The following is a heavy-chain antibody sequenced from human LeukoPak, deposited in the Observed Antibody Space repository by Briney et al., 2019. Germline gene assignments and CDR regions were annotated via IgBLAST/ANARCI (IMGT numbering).Heavy chain of an antibody. Sequence: GGSLRLSCAASGFTFSSYGMHWVRQAPGKGLEWVAVIWYDGSNKYYADSMKGRFTISRDNSKNTLYLQMNSLRAEDTAVYYCARDRYYYDSSGYSDYWGQGTLVTVSS. CDR3: ARDRYYYDSSGYSDY. D-gene: IGHD3-22*01. CDR1: GFTFSSYG. V-gene: IGHV3-33*01. CDR2: IWYDGSNK. J-gene: IGHJ4*02.